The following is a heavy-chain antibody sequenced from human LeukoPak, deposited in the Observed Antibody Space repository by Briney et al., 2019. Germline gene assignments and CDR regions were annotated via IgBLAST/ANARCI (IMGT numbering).Heavy chain of an antibody. CDR1: GGSFSGYY. Sequence: SETLSLTCAVYGGSFSGYYWSWIRQPPGKGLEWIGEIGHSGSTNYNPSLKSRVTISVDTSKNQFSLKLSSVTAADTAVYYCAAQYSGYVRLDYWGQGTLVTVSS. D-gene: IGHD5-12*01. J-gene: IGHJ4*02. CDR3: AAQYSGYVRLDY. V-gene: IGHV4-34*01. CDR2: IGHSGST.